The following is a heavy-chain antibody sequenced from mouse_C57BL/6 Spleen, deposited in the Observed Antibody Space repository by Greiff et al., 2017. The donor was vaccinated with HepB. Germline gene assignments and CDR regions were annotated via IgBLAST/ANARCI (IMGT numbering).Heavy chain of an antibody. D-gene: IGHD1-1*01. Sequence: QVQLQQSGAELVRPGASVKLSCKASGYTFTDYYINWVKQRPGQGLEWIARIYPGSGNTYYNEKFKGKATLTAEKSSSTAYMQLSSLTSEDSAVYFCAGYYYGSPYYFDYWGQGTTLTVSS. CDR1: GYTFTDYY. CDR3: AGYYYGSPYYFDY. V-gene: IGHV1-76*01. CDR2: IYPGSGNT. J-gene: IGHJ2*01.